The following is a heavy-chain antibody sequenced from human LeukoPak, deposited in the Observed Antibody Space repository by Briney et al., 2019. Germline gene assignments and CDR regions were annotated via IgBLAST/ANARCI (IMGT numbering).Heavy chain of an antibody. CDR2: ISSSSSYI. Sequence: GGSLRLSCAASGFTFSSYSMNWVRQAPGKGLEWVSSISSSSSYIYYADSVKGRFTISRDNAKNSLYLQMNSLRAEDTAVYYCARDHPGYSYGRDYWGQGTLVTVPS. CDR3: ARDHPGYSYGRDY. D-gene: IGHD5-18*01. J-gene: IGHJ4*02. CDR1: GFTFSSYS. V-gene: IGHV3-21*01.